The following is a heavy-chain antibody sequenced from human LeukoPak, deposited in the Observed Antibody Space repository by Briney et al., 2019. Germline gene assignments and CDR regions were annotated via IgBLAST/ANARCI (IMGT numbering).Heavy chain of an antibody. CDR3: ARGGGVSDYYYYMDV. V-gene: IGHV4-59*01. Sequence: SETLSLTCTVSGGSISSYYWSWIRQPPGKGLEWIGYIYYSGSTNYNPSLKSRVTISVDTSKNQFSLKLSSVTAADTAVYYCARGGGVSDYYYYMDVWGKGTTVTISS. CDR1: GGSISSYY. J-gene: IGHJ6*03. D-gene: IGHD3-3*01. CDR2: IYYSGST.